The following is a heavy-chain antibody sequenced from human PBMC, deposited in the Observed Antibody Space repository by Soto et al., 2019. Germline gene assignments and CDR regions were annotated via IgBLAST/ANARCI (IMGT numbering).Heavy chain of an antibody. Sequence: SQTLSLTCAISGDSVSSNSAAWNWIRQSPSRGLEWLGRTYYRSKWYNDYAVSVKSRITINPDTSKNQFSLQLNSVTPEDTAVYYCARARSRLGYCSSTSCRDAFDIWGQGTMVTFSS. D-gene: IGHD2-2*01. CDR2: TYYRSKWYN. V-gene: IGHV6-1*01. CDR3: ARARSRLGYCSSTSCRDAFDI. J-gene: IGHJ3*02. CDR1: GDSVSSNSAA.